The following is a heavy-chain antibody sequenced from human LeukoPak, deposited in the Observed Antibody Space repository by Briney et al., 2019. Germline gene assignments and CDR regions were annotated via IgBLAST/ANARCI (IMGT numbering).Heavy chain of an antibody. CDR2: IYYSGST. D-gene: IGHD1-26*01. J-gene: IGHJ5*02. V-gene: IGHV4-59*08. CDR1: GGTISSYY. CDR3: ATAYSGWFDP. Sequence: SETLSLTCTVAGGTISSYYWSWIRQPPGKGLEWIGYIYYSGSTNYNPSLKSRVTISVDTSKNQFSLKLSSVTAADTAVYYCATAYSGWFDPWGQGTLVTVSS.